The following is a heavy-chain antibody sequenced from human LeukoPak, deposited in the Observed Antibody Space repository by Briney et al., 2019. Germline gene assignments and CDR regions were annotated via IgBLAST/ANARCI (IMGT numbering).Heavy chain of an antibody. CDR3: ARQHPRAFDI. V-gene: IGHV5-10-1*01. Sequence: GESLEISCKASGYSFPSYSISWVRQMPGKGLEWMGRIDPSDSYTNYSPSFQGHVTISADKSIRTAYLQWSSLKASDTAMYYCARQHPRAFDIWGQGTMVTVSS. CDR2: IDPSDSYT. CDR1: GYSFPSYS. J-gene: IGHJ3*02.